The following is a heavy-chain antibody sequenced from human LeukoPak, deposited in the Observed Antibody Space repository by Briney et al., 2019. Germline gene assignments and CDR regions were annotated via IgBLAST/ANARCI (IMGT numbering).Heavy chain of an antibody. CDR1: GFTFRTYA. D-gene: IGHD2-2*01. V-gene: IGHV3-23*01. CDR3: AIEVPAAGFDY. Sequence: GGSLRLSCAASGFTFRTYAMSWVRQAPGKGLEWVSAISGSGGSTYYADFVKGRFTISRDNSKNTLYLQMNSLRAEDTAVYYCAIEVPAAGFDYWGQGTLVTVSS. J-gene: IGHJ4*02. CDR2: ISGSGGST.